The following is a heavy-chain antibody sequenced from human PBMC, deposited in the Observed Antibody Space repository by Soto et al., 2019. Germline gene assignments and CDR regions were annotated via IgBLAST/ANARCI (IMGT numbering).Heavy chain of an antibody. CDR2: INAGNGNT. V-gene: IGHV1-3*01. Sequence: ASVKVSCKASGYTFTSYAMHWVRQAPGQRLEWMGWINAGNGNTKYSQKFQGRVTITRDTSASTAYMELSSLRSEDTAVYYCARVGSSWNDAFDIWGQGTMVTVSS. J-gene: IGHJ3*02. CDR1: GYTFTSYA. D-gene: IGHD6-13*01. CDR3: ARVGSSWNDAFDI.